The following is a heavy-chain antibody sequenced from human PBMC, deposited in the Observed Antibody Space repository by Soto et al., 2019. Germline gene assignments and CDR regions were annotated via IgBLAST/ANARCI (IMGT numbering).Heavy chain of an antibody. CDR3: ARDCKDSSGYYCAFDI. Sequence: PGGSLRLSCAASGFTFSSYSMNWVRQAPGKGLEWVSSISSSSSYIYYADSVKGRFTISRDNAKNSLYLQMNSLRAEDTAVYYCARDCKDSSGYYCAFDIWGQGTMVTVSS. CDR1: GFTFSSYS. J-gene: IGHJ3*02. D-gene: IGHD3-22*01. V-gene: IGHV3-21*01. CDR2: ISSSSSYI.